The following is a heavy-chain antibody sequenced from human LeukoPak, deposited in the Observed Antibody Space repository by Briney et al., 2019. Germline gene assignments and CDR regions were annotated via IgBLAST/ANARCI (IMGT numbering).Heavy chain of an antibody. CDR3: ARHPVMMNILGGVIDPPDY. D-gene: IGHD3-16*02. V-gene: IGHV4-59*08. Sequence: SETLSLTRAVSGDSISTYYWSWIPQPPAKGLESVANVDYTGITNYNPSLKSRVSLSVDTSKNQVSLRLNSVTAADAAVYYCARHPVMMNILGGVIDPPDYWGQGTQVIVSS. CDR1: GDSISTYY. CDR2: VDYTGIT. J-gene: IGHJ4*02.